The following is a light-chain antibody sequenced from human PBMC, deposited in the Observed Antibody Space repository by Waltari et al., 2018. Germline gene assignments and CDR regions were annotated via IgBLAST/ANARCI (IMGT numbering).Light chain of an antibody. CDR3: QTGGHGTWV. J-gene: IGLJ3*02. V-gene: IGLV4-69*01. Sequence: QLVLTQSPSASASLGASVKLTCTLSSWHSSNVIAWLQQQPEKGPRYLMKVNRDGSHSKGDEIPDRFSGSSSGAERYLTISSLQSEDEADYYCQTGGHGTWVFGGGTKLTVL. CDR1: SWHSSNV. CDR2: VNRDGSH.